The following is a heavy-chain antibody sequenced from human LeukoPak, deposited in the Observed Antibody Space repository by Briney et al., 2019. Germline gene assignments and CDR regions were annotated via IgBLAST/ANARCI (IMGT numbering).Heavy chain of an antibody. D-gene: IGHD3-16*01. V-gene: IGHV1-18*01. Sequence: ASVKVSCKASGYTFTSYGISWVRQAPGQGLECMGWISGYNGNTNYAQKLQGRVTMTTDTSTSTAYMELRSLRSDNTAVYYCARDHGRVGVTFGPFPADYWGQETLVAVSS. CDR2: ISGYNGNT. CDR3: ARDHGRVGVTFGPFPADY. J-gene: IGHJ4*02. CDR1: GYTFTSYG.